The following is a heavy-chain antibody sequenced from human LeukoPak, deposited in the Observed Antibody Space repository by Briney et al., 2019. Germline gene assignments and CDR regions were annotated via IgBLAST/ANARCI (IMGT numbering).Heavy chain of an antibody. D-gene: IGHD1-1*01. V-gene: IGHV3-74*01. J-gene: IGHJ4*02. CDR2: IYIDGIST. CDR1: GFTFSKYW. CDR3: VTGQLDSLYYFDY. Sequence: GGSLRLSCAASGFTFSKYWMHWVRQGPGKGLVWVSRIYIDGISTTYADSVKGRFTISRDNAKNTLYLQMNSLRAEDTAVYYCVTGQLDSLYYFDYWGQGTLVTVSS.